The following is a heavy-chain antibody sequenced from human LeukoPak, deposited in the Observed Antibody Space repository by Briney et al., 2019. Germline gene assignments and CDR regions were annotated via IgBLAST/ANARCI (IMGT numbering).Heavy chain of an antibody. V-gene: IGHV1-18*01. D-gene: IGHD6-13*01. CDR2: ISAYNGNT. CDR3: ARDRDSSSVYYYYYYYMDV. J-gene: IGHJ6*03. Sequence: EASVKVSCKASGYTFTSFGISWARQAPGQGLEWMGWISAYNGNTNYAQKLQGRVTMTTDTSTSTAYMELRSLRSDDTAVYYCARDRDSSSVYYYYYYYMDVWGKGTTVTVSS. CDR1: GYTFTSFG.